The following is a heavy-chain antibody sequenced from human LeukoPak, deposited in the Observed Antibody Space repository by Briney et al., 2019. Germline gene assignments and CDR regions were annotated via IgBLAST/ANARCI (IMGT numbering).Heavy chain of an antibody. D-gene: IGHD3-10*01. Sequence: PSETLSLTCTVSGGSISSYYWSWIRQPPGKGLEWIGYIYYSGSTNYNPSLKSRVTVSVDTSKNQFSLKLSSVTAADTAVYYCATTSYYYGSGSIHAFDIWGQGTMVTVSS. CDR3: ATTSYYYGSGSIHAFDI. CDR1: GGSISSYY. CDR2: IYYSGST. J-gene: IGHJ3*02. V-gene: IGHV4-59*08.